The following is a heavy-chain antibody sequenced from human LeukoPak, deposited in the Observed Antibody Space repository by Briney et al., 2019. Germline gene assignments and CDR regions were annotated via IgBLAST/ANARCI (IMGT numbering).Heavy chain of an antibody. CDR2: IYYSGST. Sequence: PSETLSLTCAVSGGSISSGGYSWSWIRQPPGKGLEWIGYIYYSGSTNYNPSLKSRVIISVDTSKNQFSLKLSSVTAADTAVYYCASLISGSSDSAPDAFDIWGQGIMVTVSS. CDR1: GGSISSGGYS. V-gene: IGHV4-61*08. D-gene: IGHD1-26*01. J-gene: IGHJ3*02. CDR3: ASLISGSSDSAPDAFDI.